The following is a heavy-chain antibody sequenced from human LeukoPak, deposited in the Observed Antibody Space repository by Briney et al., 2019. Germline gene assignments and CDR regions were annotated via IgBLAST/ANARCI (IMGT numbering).Heavy chain of an antibody. CDR3: ARQYCSGGNCYWYFDL. J-gene: IGHJ2*01. CDR2: IYYSGST. CDR1: GGSISSYY. D-gene: IGHD2-15*01. Sequence: SETLSLTCTVSGGSISSYYWSWIRQPPGKGLEWIGYIYYSGSTNYNPSLKSRVTISVDTSKNQFSLKLSSVTAADTAVYYCARQYCSGGNCYWYFDLWGRGTLVTVSS. V-gene: IGHV4-59*01.